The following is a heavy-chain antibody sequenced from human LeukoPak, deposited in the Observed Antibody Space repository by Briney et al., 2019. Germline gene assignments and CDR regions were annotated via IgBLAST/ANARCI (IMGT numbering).Heavy chain of an antibody. D-gene: IGHD1-26*01. CDR2: INYSGST. Sequence: SETLSLTCAVYGGSFSDYYWSWIRQPPGRGLQWIGEINYSGSTNYNPSLKSRLTISVDTSKKQFSLKLSSVTAADTAVYYCARKVGATTYPDWFDPWGQGTLVTVSS. V-gene: IGHV4-34*01. CDR1: GGSFSDYY. J-gene: IGHJ5*02. CDR3: ARKVGATTYPDWFDP.